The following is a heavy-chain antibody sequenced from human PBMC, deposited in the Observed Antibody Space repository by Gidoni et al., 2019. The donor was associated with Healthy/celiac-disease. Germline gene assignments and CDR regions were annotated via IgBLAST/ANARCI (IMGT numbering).Heavy chain of an antibody. CDR3: ARGHDYGDYFATDAFDI. CDR2: IIPIFGTA. V-gene: IGHV1-69*06. D-gene: IGHD4-17*01. CDR1: GGTFSSYA. Sequence: QVQLVQSGAEVKKPGSSVKVSCKASGGTFSSYAISWVRQAPGQGLEWMGGIIPIFGTANYAQKFQGRVTITADKSTRTGYMELSRLRSEDTAVYYCARGHDYGDYFATDAFDIWGQGTMVTVSS. J-gene: IGHJ3*02.